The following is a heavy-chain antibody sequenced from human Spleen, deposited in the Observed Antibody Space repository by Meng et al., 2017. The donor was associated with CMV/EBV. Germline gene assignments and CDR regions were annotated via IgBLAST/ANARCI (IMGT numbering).Heavy chain of an antibody. V-gene: IGHV3-30*04. CDR2: ISYDGSNK. J-gene: IGHJ6*02. CDR1: GFTFSRFT. D-gene: IGHD3-3*01. Sequence: GGSLRLSCAASGFTFSRFTMHWVRQAPGKGLEWVAVISYDGSNKYNADSMKGRFTISRDNSKNTLYLQMNSLRAADTAVYYCARDAIYYDFWSDYNFTYMDVWGQGTTVTVSS. CDR3: ARDAIYYDFWSDYNFTYMDV.